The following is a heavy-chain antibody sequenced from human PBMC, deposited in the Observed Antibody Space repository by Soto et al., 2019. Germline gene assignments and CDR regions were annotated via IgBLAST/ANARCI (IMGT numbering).Heavy chain of an antibody. D-gene: IGHD5-12*01. CDR2: VNHSGST. V-gene: IGHV4-34*01. CDR1: GGSFSGYY. Sequence: QVQLQQWGAGLLKPSETLSLTCAVYGGSFSGYYWSWIRQPPGKGLEWIGEVNHSGSTNYNPSLKSRVTISVDTSKNQCSRKLSSVTAADTAVYSCARAGNQEWGWLRLYAFWGQGTLVTVSS. CDR3: ARAGNQEWGWLRLYAF. J-gene: IGHJ4*02.